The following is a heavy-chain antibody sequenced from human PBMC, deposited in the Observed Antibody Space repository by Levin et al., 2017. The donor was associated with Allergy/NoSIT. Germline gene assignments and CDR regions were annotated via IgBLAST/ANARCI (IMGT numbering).Heavy chain of an antibody. V-gene: IGHV2-70*11. Sequence: TLSLTLTCTFSGFSLTTSGMCVSWIRQPPGNALEWLARIDWDDDKYYSTSLKTRLTISRDTSKNQVVLTMTSMDPVDTATYYCARATNHYYGRGFDYWGQGTPVTVSS. CDR2: IDWDDDK. D-gene: IGHD3-10*01. CDR3: ARATNHYYGRGFDY. J-gene: IGHJ4*02. CDR1: GFSLTTSGMC.